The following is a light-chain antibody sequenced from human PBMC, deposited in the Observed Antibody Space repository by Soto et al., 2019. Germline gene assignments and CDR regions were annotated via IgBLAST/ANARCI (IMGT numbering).Light chain of an antibody. CDR3: AAWDESLNYV. V-gene: IGLV1-44*01. CDR1: SSNIGSNT. CDR2: SNN. Sequence: QSVLTQPPSASGTPGQRVTISCSGSSSNIGSNTVNWYQQLPGTAPKLLIYSNNQRPSGVPDRFSGSKSGTSASLAISGLQSEDEADYHCAAWDESLNYVFGTGTQLTV. J-gene: IGLJ1*01.